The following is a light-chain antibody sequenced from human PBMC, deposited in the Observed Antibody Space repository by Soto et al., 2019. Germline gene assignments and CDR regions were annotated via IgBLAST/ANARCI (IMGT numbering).Light chain of an antibody. CDR2: AAS. CDR3: QQLKSYPLT. J-gene: IGKJ5*01. V-gene: IGKV1-9*01. CDR1: QGISSY. Sequence: IQLTQSPSSLSASVGDRVTLTCRASQGISSYLAWYQQKPGKAPKLLIYAASTLQGGVPSRFCGSGSGTDFTLTITRLQPEDFATYYCQQLKSYPLTFGQGTRLEIK.